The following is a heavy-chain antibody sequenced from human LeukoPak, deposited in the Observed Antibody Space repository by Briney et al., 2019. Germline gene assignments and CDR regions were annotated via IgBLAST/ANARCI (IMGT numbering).Heavy chain of an antibody. CDR2: ISYDGSNK. CDR3: ARGHLRGYNYFDY. D-gene: IGHD5-24*01. J-gene: IGHJ4*02. CDR1: GFTFSSYA. Sequence: HPGGSLRLSCAASGFTFSSYAMHWVRQAPGKGLEWVAVISYDGSNKYYADSVKGRFTISRDNSKNTLYLQMNSLRAEDTAVYYCARGHLRGYNYFDYWGQGTLVTVSS. V-gene: IGHV3-30-3*01.